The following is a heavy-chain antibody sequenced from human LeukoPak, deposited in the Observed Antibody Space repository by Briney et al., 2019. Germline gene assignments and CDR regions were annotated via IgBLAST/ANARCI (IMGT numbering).Heavy chain of an antibody. CDR2: ITPNSGAT. D-gene: IGHD3-22*01. J-gene: IGHJ4*02. Sequence: GASVKVSCKASGYTFTGYYMHWVRQAPGQGLEWMGWITPNSGATNFAQKFQGRVSMTRDTSISTAYMELSRLRSDDTAVYYCARVADDSSGFDYWGQGTLVTVSS. V-gene: IGHV1-2*02. CDR3: ARVADDSSGFDY. CDR1: GYTFTGYY.